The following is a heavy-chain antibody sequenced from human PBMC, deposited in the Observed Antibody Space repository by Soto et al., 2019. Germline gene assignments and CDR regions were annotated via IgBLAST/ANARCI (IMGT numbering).Heavy chain of an antibody. CDR1: GFTFNNYW. CDR2: INSDGSST. D-gene: IGHD5-12*01. CDR3: ASGSGIY. V-gene: IGHV3-74*01. J-gene: IGHJ4*02. Sequence: EVQLVESGGGLVQPGGSLRLSCVASGFTFNNYWIHWVRQAPGKGLVWVSHINSDGSSTNYADSVKGRFTISRENAKNTVYLQVNILRPEDTAVYYCASGSGIYWGQGTLVTVSS.